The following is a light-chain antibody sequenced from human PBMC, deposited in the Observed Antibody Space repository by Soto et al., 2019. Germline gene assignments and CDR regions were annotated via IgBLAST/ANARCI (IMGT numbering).Light chain of an antibody. CDR2: EVS. CDR1: SSDVGSYNL. J-gene: IGLJ1*01. Sequence: QSVLTQPASVSGSPGQSITMSCTGTSSDVGSYNLVSWYQQHPGKAPKLMIYEVSMRPSGVSNRFSGSKSGNTASLTISGLQAEDEADYYCCSYAGSSSYVFGTGTKVTVL. V-gene: IGLV2-23*02. CDR3: CSYAGSSSYV.